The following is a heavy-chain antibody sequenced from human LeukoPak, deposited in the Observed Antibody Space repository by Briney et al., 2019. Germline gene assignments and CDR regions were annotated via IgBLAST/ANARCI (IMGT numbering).Heavy chain of an antibody. CDR3: ARVPTMRYYYYGMDV. CDR2: IYYSGST. V-gene: IGHV4-59*01. CDR1: GGSISSYY. Sequence: PSETLSLTCTVSGGSISSYYWSWIRQPPGKGLEWIGYIYYSGSTNYNPSLKSRVTISVDTSKNQFPLKLSSVTAADTAVYYCARVPTMRYYYYGMDVWGQGTTVTVSS. D-gene: IGHD5-24*01. J-gene: IGHJ6*02.